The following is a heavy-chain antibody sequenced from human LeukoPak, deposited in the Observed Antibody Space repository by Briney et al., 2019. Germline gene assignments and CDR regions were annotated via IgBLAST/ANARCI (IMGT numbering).Heavy chain of an antibody. Sequence: GGSLRLSCAASGFTVSSNYMSWVRQAPGKGLEWVSVIYSGGSTYYADSVKGRFTISRDNSKNTLYLQMNSLRAEDTAVYYCARNLKGHYDSSGYYYESVLPLNWGQGTLVTVSS. CDR3: ARNLKGHYDSSGYYYESVLPLN. CDR1: GFTVSSNY. J-gene: IGHJ4*02. CDR2: IYSGGST. D-gene: IGHD3-22*01. V-gene: IGHV3-53*01.